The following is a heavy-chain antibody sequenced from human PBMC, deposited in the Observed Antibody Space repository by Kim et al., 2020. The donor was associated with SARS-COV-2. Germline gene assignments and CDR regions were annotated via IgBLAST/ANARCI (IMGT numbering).Heavy chain of an antibody. Sequence: GGSLRLSCAASEVTFTNTWMSWVRQAPGKGLEWVGRLKGGGGGGTSDYSAPGRGRFTIAKDNSKKTLYLKRNSVETDDTALCYCSADLSWWPHWDFGLWG. V-gene: IGHV3-15*01. J-gene: IGHJ2*01. CDR3: SADLSWWPHWDFGL. D-gene: IGHD2-8*02. CDR2: LKGGGGGGTS. CDR1: EVTFTNTW.